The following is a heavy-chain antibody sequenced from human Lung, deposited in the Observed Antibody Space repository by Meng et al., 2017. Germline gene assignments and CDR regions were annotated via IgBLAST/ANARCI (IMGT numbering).Heavy chain of an antibody. J-gene: IGHJ4*02. CDR3: ATGAAAADH. V-gene: IGHV3-15*01. Sequence: VLLVYCAGGLVKPGGFISLSCVASGFSFTDAWMSWVRQAPGKGLERVGRIKSNSDGGTTDYAAPVKGRFTISRDDSKNTLYLQMNSLITEDTAVYFCATGAAAADHWGQGTLVTVSS. CDR2: IKSNSDGGTT. CDR1: GFSFTDAW. D-gene: IGHD6-13*01.